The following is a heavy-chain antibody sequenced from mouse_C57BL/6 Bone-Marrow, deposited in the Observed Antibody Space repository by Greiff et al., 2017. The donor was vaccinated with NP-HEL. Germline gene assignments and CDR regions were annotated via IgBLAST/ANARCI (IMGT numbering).Heavy chain of an antibody. Sequence: QVQLQQPGAELVRPGTSVKLSCKASGYTFTSYWMHWVKQRPGQGLEWIGVIDPSDSYTNYNQKFKGKATLTVDTSSSTAYMQLSSLTSEDSAVYYCASGGYYGSSYRYAMDYWGQGTSVTVSS. CDR2: IDPSDSYT. J-gene: IGHJ4*01. D-gene: IGHD1-1*01. V-gene: IGHV1-59*01. CDR1: GYTFTSYW. CDR3: ASGGYYGSSYRYAMDY.